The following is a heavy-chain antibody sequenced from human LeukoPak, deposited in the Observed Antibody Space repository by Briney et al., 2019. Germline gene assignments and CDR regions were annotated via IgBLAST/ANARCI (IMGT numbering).Heavy chain of an antibody. CDR1: GGSISSYY. V-gene: IGHV4-59*01. D-gene: IGHD3-22*01. J-gene: IGHJ4*02. CDR3: ARARSYYYDGSGYYPDY. CDR2: ICYSGST. Sequence: SETLSLTCTVSGGSISSYYWSWIRQPPGKGLEWIGYICYSGSTNYNPSLKSRVTISVDTSKNQFSLKLSSVTAADTAVYYCARARSYYYDGSGYYPDYWGQGTLVTVSS.